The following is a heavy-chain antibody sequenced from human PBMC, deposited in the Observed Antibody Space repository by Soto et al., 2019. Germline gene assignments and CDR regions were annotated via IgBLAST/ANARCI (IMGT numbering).Heavy chain of an antibody. CDR1: GFTFSIYS. CDR2: ISYSSSTI. V-gene: IGHV3-48*01. CDR3: MKNHALPGIHFDN. Sequence: EVQLVESGGGLVQPGGSLRLSCAASGFTFSIYSMNWVRQAPGKGLEWVSYISYSSSTIYYADSVKGRFTISRDNAKNSIYMQMKRLRAEDTAVYYYMKNHALPGIHFDNWGQGTLVTVSS. D-gene: IGHD2-21*02. J-gene: IGHJ4*02.